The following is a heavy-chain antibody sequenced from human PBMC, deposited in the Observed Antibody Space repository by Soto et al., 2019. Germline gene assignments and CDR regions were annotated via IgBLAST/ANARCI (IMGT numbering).Heavy chain of an antibody. CDR3: GIEPHLRYGPAIAH. J-gene: IGHJ1*01. D-gene: IGHD2-21*01. CDR1: GGSISRYY. Sequence: SETRCLTWAVSGGSISRYYWSWIRQPPGKGLEWIGYNYYSGTTNYNPSLKSRVTISVDTSKNQFFLRLTSVTAADTAVYYCGIEPHLRYGPAIAHWGPGPLVIVS. V-gene: IGHV4-59*01. CDR2: NYYSGTT.